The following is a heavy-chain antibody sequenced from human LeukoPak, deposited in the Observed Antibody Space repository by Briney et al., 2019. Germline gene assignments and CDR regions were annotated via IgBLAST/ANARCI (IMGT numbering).Heavy chain of an antibody. Sequence: GASEKLSFNSAGYAVTSCGISWGRQARGQGLERGGWMSADNGNTDYAQKLQGRVTMTTDTSTSTAYMELRSLRSDDTAVYYWARESYDSSGYYYRTYDYYYMDVWGKETTVTASS. CDR1: GYAVTSCG. J-gene: IGHJ6*03. CDR2: MSADNGNT. V-gene: IGHV1-18*01. CDR3: ARESYDSSGYYYRTYDYYYMDV. D-gene: IGHD3-22*01.